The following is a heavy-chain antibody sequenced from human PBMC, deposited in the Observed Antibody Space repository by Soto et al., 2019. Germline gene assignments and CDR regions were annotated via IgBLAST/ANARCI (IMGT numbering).Heavy chain of an antibody. D-gene: IGHD2-21*02. Sequence: PGESLKISCKGSGYTFSNHWINWVRQMPGKGLEWMGRSDPRGSYTNYSPSFQGRVSISADQSISTAYLQWNRLEASDTAIYYCAGQTDESTWQVDLWGQGTLVTVSS. J-gene: IGHJ5*02. CDR1: GYTFSNHW. CDR3: AGQTDESTWQVDL. CDR2: SDPRGSYT. V-gene: IGHV5-10-1*01.